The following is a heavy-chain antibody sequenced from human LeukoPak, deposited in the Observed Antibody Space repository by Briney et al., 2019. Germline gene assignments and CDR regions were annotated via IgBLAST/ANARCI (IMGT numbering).Heavy chain of an antibody. CDR2: INPSGGST. CDR3: ARSTYYDILTGFFGAFDI. CDR1: GYTFTSYY. D-gene: IGHD3-9*01. J-gene: IGHJ3*02. Sequence: ASVKVSCKASGYTFTSYYMHWVRQAPGQGLEWIGIINPSGGSTSYAQKFQGRVTMTRDTSTSTVYMELSSLRSEDTAVYYCARSTYYDILTGFFGAFDIWGQGTMVTVSS. V-gene: IGHV1-46*01.